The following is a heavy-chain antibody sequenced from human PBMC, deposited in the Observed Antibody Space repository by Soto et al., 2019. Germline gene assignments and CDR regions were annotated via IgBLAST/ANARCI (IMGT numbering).Heavy chain of an antibody. CDR3: ARAGPDASVGY. CDR1: GGSMSSYY. V-gene: IGHV4-59*01. J-gene: IGHJ4*02. CDR2: TSYSGST. Sequence: SETLSLTCTVSGGSMSSYYWTWLRQSPGRGLEWIGYTSYSGSTYYNPSLKSRVTISADTSKNQFSLRMNSMIAADTAVYYCARAGPDASVGYWGQGTLVTVSS. D-gene: IGHD2-15*01.